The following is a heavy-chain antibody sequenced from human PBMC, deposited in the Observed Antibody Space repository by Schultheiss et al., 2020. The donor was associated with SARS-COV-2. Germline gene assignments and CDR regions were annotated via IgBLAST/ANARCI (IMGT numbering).Heavy chain of an antibody. CDR2: ISWDGGST. V-gene: IGHV3-43*01. J-gene: IGHJ2*01. CDR1: GFTFDDYT. Sequence: GESLKISCAASGFTFDDYTMHWVRQAPGKGLEWVSLISWDGGSTYYADSVKGRFTISRDNSKNSLYLQMNSLRTEDTALYYCAKDGWSSSGYFDLWGRGTLITVSS. CDR3: AKDGWSSSGYFDL. D-gene: IGHD6-6*01.